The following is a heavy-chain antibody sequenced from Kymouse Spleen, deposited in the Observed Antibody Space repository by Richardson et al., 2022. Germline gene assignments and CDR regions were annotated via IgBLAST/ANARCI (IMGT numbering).Heavy chain of an antibody. CDR2: IYHSGST. Sequence: QVQLQESGPGLVKPSGTLSLTCAVSGGSISSSNWWSWVRQPPGKGLEWIGEIYHSGSTNYNPSLKSRVTISVDKSKNQFSLKLSSVTAADTAVYYCARLNYGSGSYYNEDAFDIWGQGTMVTVSS. D-gene: IGHD3-10*01. J-gene: IGHJ3*02. CDR1: GGSISSSNW. CDR3: ARLNYGSGSYYNEDAFDI. V-gene: IGHV4-4*02.